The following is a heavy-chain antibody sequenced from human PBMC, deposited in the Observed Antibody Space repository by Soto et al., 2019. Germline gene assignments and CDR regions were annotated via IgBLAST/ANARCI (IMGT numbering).Heavy chain of an antibody. V-gene: IGHV4-39*07. CDR1: GGSIDRSNYY. Sequence: NPSETLSLTCNVSGGSIDRSNYYWDWLRQPPGKGLEWIGTTYYNGNAYYSPSLKSRVTISIDNLRNQFSLKLSPVTAADTAVYYCARYIALSDTFYFDYWGQGALVTVSS. CDR3: ARYIALSDTFYFDY. J-gene: IGHJ4*02. D-gene: IGHD2-8*02. CDR2: TYYNGNA.